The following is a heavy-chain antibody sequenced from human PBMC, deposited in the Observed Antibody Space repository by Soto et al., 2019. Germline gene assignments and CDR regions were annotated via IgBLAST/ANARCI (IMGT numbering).Heavy chain of an antibody. CDR1: GFTFSSYS. J-gene: IGHJ5*02. V-gene: IGHV3-21*01. D-gene: IGHD3-10*01. CDR2: ISSSSSYI. Sequence: GSLRLSCAASGFTFSSYSMNLVRHAPGKGLEWVSSISSSSSYIYYADSVKGRFTISRDNAKNSLYLQMNSLRAEDTAVYYCARDPGLLQPYNWFDPWGQGTLVTVSS. CDR3: ARDPGLLQPYNWFDP.